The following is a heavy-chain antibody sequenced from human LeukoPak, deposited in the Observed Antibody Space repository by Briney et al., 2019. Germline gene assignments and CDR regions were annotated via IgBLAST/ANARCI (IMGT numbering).Heavy chain of an antibody. CDR1: GDSMNSHY. CDR3: ARAVLMETTMFIGD. J-gene: IGHJ4*02. D-gene: IGHD3-10*02. CDR2: IHSSGRT. Sequence: PSETLSLTCDVSGDSMNSHYWSWIRQPPGKGLECVGYIHSSGRTNQNPSLKSRVTLSVDTSKNQFSLTLNSVTAADTAVYYCARAVLMETTMFIGDWGQGTLVTVS. V-gene: IGHV4-59*11.